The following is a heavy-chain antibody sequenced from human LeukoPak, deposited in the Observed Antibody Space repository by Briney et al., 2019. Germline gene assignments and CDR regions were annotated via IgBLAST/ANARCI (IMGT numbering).Heavy chain of an antibody. CDR2: VNPNSGGT. J-gene: IGHJ4*02. CDR1: GYTFTGYY. D-gene: IGHD3-3*01. CDR3: ARGWPSATIFGGADY. Sequence: GASVKVSCKASGYTFTGYYMHWVRQAPGQGLEWMGRVNPNSGGTNYAQKFQGRVTMTRDTSISTAYMELSRLRSDDAAVYYCARGWPSATIFGGADYWGQGTLVIVSS. V-gene: IGHV1-2*06.